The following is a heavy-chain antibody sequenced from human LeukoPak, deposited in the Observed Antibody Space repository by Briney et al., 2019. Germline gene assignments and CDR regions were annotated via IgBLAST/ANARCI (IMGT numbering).Heavy chain of an antibody. V-gene: IGHV4-34*01. CDR1: GGSLSFYY. CDR3: ASQTTYWYFDL. CDR2: ISQNGDS. J-gene: IGHJ2*01. D-gene: IGHD4-17*01. Sequence: SETLSLTCGVSGGSLSFYYWSWIRQSPGKGLGWIAEISQNGDSNYNMSLKSRVTISVDTSKNQFSLKLSSVTAADTAVYYCASQTTYWYFDLWGRGTLVTVSS.